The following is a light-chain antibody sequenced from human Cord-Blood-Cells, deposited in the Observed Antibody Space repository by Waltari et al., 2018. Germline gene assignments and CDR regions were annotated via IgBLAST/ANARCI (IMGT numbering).Light chain of an antibody. Sequence: QSALTQPRSVSGSPGQSVTISCTGTSSDVGGYNYVSWYQQPPGKAPKLVIYDVSKRPSGVPDRFSGSTSGNTASLTISGLQAEDEADYYCCSYAGSYTPWVFGGGTKLTVL. CDR1: SSDVGGYNY. CDR3: CSYAGSYTPWV. V-gene: IGLV2-11*01. CDR2: DVS. J-gene: IGLJ3*02.